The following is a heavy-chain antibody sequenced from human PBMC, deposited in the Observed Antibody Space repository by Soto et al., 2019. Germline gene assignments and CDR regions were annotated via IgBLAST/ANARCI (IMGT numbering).Heavy chain of an antibody. Sequence: QLQLQESGPGLVKPSETLSLTCTVSGGSISSSSYYWGWMRQPPGKGLEWIGSIYYSGSTYYNPSLKSRVTISVDTSKNQFSLKLSSVTAADTAVYYCARHYYDRGGSWFDPWGQGTLVTVSS. J-gene: IGHJ5*02. CDR2: IYYSGST. CDR3: ARHYYDRGGSWFDP. D-gene: IGHD3-22*01. V-gene: IGHV4-39*01. CDR1: GGSISSSSYY.